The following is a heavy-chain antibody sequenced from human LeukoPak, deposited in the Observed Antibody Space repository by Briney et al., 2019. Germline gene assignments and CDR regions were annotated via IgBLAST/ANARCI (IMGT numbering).Heavy chain of an antibody. J-gene: IGHJ1*01. CDR3: ARTDETAPAEDFQH. D-gene: IGHD2-21*02. V-gene: IGHV3-53*01. Sequence: GGSLRLSCAASGFSVSSNYMSWVRQAPGKGLEWVSVIYSGGSTYYADSVKGRFTISRDNSKNPLYLQMKSLRAEDTAVFYCARTDETAPAEDFQHWGQGTLVTVSS. CDR1: GFSVSSNY. CDR2: IYSGGST.